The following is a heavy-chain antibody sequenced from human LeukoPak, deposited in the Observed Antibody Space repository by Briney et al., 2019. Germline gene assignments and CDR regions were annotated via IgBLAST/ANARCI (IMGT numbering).Heavy chain of an antibody. CDR3: ARELPFGELLARAFDI. J-gene: IGHJ3*02. Sequence: SETLSLTCNVSGISISTYYWTWIRQPPGQRLEWIGYLYYSGSTKYNPSLKSRVTISVDTSKNQLSLNVRSVTAADTAFYYCARELPFGELLARAFDIWGQGTMVTVSS. V-gene: IGHV4-59*01. CDR2: LYYSGST. CDR1: GISISTYY. D-gene: IGHD3-10*01.